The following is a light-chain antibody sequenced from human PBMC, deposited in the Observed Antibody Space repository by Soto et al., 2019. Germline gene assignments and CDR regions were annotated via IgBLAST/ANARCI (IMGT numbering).Light chain of an antibody. CDR1: SSNLAYNS. J-gene: IGLJ1*01. V-gene: IGLV1-51*01. CDR3: GAWDDSLNVYF. CDR2: DDN. Sequence: QSVLTQPPSVSAAPGQDVTISCSGSSSNLAYNSLSWYQQLPGTAPKLLIYDDNKRPSGIPARFSGSKSGTSATLGITGLETGDEADYYCGAWDDSLNVYFFGSGTKVTVL.